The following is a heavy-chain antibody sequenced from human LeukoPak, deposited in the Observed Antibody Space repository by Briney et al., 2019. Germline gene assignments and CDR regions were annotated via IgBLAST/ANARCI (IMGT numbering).Heavy chain of an antibody. CDR2: IHFDGNNK. J-gene: IGHJ4*02. CDR1: GFAFRSYG. Sequence: GGSLRLSCAASGFAFRSYGMHWVRQAPGKGLEWVAFIHFDGNNKYYVDSVKGRFTASRDNSKNTLYLQMNSLTAEDTAVYYCAKSSGSYLDYWGQGTLVTVSS. V-gene: IGHV3-30*02. D-gene: IGHD1-26*01. CDR3: AKSSGSYLDY.